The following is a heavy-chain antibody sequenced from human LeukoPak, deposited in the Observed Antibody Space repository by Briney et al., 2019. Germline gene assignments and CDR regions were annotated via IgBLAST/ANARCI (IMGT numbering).Heavy chain of an antibody. CDR3: AKAPSVSSSWFDY. V-gene: IGHV3-23*01. Sequence: GGSLRLSCAASGFPFNTYAMTWVRQAPGKGLGLVSGISGSGGTTYYADSVKGRFTISRDNSRNTLYLQMSSLRAEDTSVYYCAKAPSVSSSWFDYWGQGTLVTVSS. CDR2: ISGSGGTT. D-gene: IGHD6-13*01. CDR1: GFPFNTYA. J-gene: IGHJ4*02.